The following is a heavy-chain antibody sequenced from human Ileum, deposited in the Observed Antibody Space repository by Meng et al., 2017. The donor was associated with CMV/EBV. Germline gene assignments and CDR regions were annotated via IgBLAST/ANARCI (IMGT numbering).Heavy chain of an antibody. CDR2: ISSSGSWI. CDR3: TRDQLTTTKFLGY. CDR1: GFTFRSYS. D-gene: IGHD1-1*01. V-gene: IGHV3-21*04. J-gene: IGHJ4*02. Sequence: GGSLRLSCEAYGFTFRSYSIIWVRQAPGQGLEWVSSISSSGSWIYYAESVKGRFTISRNNAKNSVFLQMNSLRAEDTAIYYCTRDQLTTTKFLGYWGRGTLVTVSS.